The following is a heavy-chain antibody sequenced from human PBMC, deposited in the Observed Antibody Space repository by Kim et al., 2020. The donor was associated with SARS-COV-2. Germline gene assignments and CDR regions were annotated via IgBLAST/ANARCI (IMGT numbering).Heavy chain of an antibody. J-gene: IGHJ4*02. V-gene: IGHV4-59*01. D-gene: IGHD2-8*01. CDR2: IHYSGNT. CDR3: ARGGNGHASWRVYIDY. CDR1: GAFNSDFY. Sequence: SETLSLTCTVSGAFNSDFYWTWIRQSPGKGLEWIGYIHYSGNTNFNPSLKSRITISIDTSRNQFSMKLNSLTAADTAVYYCARGGNGHASWRVYIDYGCQGALVTVSS.